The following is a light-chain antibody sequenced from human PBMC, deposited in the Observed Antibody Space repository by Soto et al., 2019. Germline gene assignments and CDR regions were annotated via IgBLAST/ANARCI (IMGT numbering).Light chain of an antibody. CDR3: QQYNSYVFT. J-gene: IGKJ3*01. CDR2: DAS. Sequence: DIPMTQSPSTLSPSVGDRVTITCRASQSISSWLAWYQQKPGKAPKLLIYDASSLESGVPSRFSGSGSGTEFTLTISSLQPDDFATYYCQQYNSYVFTFGPGTKVDIK. V-gene: IGKV1-5*01. CDR1: QSISSW.